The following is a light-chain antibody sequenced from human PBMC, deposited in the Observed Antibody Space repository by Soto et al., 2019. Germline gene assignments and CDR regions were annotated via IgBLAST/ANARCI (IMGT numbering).Light chain of an antibody. J-gene: IGLJ1*01. V-gene: IGLV2-23*03. CDR3: CSYAGGSNV. Sequence: QSVLTQPASVSGSPGQSITISCTGTSSDVGSYKFVSWYQQHPGKAPKLMIYEGSKRPSGVSDRFSGSKSGNTASLTISGLQADDEADYFCCSYAGGSNVFGTAPKVTVL. CDR1: SSDVGSYKF. CDR2: EGS.